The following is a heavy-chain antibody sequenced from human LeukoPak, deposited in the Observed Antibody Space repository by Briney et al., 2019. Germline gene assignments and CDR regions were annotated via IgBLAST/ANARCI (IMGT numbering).Heavy chain of an antibody. V-gene: IGHV3-11*01. Sequence: GGSLRLSCAASGFTFSDYYMSWIRQAPGKGLEWVSYISSSGSTISYADPVKGRFTISRDNAKNSLYLQMNSLRAEDTAVYYCARDGPVIHDYGDYVDAFDIWGQGTMVTVSS. CDR2: ISSSGSTI. CDR1: GFTFSDYY. J-gene: IGHJ3*02. D-gene: IGHD4-17*01. CDR3: ARDGPVIHDYGDYVDAFDI.